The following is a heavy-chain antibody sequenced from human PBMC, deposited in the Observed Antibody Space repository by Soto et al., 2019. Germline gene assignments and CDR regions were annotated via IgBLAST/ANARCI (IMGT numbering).Heavy chain of an antibody. J-gene: IGHJ5*02. CDR3: ARDGITGTPNWFDP. CDR1: GYTFTGYY. V-gene: IGHV1-2*04. D-gene: IGHD1-7*01. CDR2: INPNSGGT. Sequence: ASVKVSCKASGYTFTGYYMHWVRQAPGQGLEWMGWINPNSGGTNYAQKFQGWVTMTRDTSISTAYMELSRLRSDDTAVYYCARDGITGTPNWFDPWGQGTLVTVSS.